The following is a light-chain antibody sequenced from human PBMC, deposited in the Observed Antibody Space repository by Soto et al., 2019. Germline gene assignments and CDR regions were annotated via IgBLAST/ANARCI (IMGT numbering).Light chain of an antibody. Sequence: DIQMTQSPSTLSASVGDRVTIACRASQSISTWLAWYQQKPGKAPKLLIYKASILESGVPSRFSGSGSATKFTLTISSLQPEDFASYYCQQYETFPLTFGGGTKVEIK. CDR1: QSISTW. V-gene: IGKV1-5*03. J-gene: IGKJ4*01. CDR2: KAS. CDR3: QQYETFPLT.